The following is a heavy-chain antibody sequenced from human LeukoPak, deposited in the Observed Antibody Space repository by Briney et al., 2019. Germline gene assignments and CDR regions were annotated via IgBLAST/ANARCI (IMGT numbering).Heavy chain of an antibody. J-gene: IGHJ4*02. CDR3: ARDSAYYDSSGYYYFDY. V-gene: IGHV3-64*01. D-gene: IGHD3-22*01. CDR1: GFTFSSYA. CDR2: ISSNGGST. Sequence: GGSLRLSCAASGFTFSSYAMHWVRQAPGKGLEYVSAISSNGGSTYYANSVKGRFTISRDNSKNTLYLQMGSLRAEDMAVYYCARDSAYYDSSGYYYFDYWGQGTLVTVS.